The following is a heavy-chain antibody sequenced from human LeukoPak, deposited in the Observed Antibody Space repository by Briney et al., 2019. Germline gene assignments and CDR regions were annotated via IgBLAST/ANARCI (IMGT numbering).Heavy chain of an antibody. Sequence: GGSLRLSCAASGFTFSSYGMHWVRQAPGKGLEWVAVISYDGSNKYYADSVKGRFTISRDNSKIALYLQMNSLRAEDTAVYYCAKDSVEYGDYPFDPWGQGTLVTVSS. CDR1: GFTFSSYG. J-gene: IGHJ5*02. V-gene: IGHV3-30*18. D-gene: IGHD4-17*01. CDR3: AKDSVEYGDYPFDP. CDR2: ISYDGSNK.